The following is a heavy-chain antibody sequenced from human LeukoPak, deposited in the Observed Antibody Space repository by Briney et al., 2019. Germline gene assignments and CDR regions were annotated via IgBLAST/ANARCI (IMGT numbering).Heavy chain of an antibody. D-gene: IGHD5-18*01. CDR1: GCSITSCSYY. CDR3: ARLRYSYGFFDY. J-gene: IGHJ4*02. Sequence: SETLSLTCTVSGCSITSCSYYWSWIRQPPGHGLEWIGRIYTSGSTNYIRSLKSRLTISVDTSKNQFSLKLSSVTAADTAVYYCARLRYSYGFFDYWGQGTLVTVPS. CDR2: IYTSGST. V-gene: IGHV4-61*02.